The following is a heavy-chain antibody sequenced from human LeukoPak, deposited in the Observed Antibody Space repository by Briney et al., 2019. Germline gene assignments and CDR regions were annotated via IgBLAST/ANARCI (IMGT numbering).Heavy chain of an antibody. CDR1: GFTFSTFA. CDR2: ISDNGDST. CDR3: AREVGALDY. J-gene: IGHJ4*02. D-gene: IGHD1-26*01. V-gene: IGHV3-23*01. Sequence: GESLRLSCAASGFTFSTFAVSWVRQAPGKGLEWVSVISDNGDSTYYADSVKGRFTTSRDNYKNTLYLQMNSLRAEYTAVYYCAREVGALDYWGQGTLVTVSS.